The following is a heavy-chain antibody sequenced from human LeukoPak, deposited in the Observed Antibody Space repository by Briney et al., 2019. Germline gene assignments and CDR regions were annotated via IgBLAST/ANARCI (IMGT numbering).Heavy chain of an antibody. Sequence: GGSLRLSCAASGFTFSSYAMSWVRQAPGKGLEWDSSISGSAGSTYYTDSVKGRFAISRDNSKNTLYLQMDSLRDEDTAVYYCAKDQQWLEYFDYWGQGILVTVSS. CDR2: ISGSAGST. D-gene: IGHD6-19*01. CDR3: AKDQQWLEYFDY. V-gene: IGHV3-23*01. J-gene: IGHJ4*02. CDR1: GFTFSSYA.